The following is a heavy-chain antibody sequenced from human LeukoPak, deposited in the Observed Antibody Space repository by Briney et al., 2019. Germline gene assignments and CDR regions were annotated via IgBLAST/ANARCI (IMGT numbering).Heavy chain of an antibody. CDR1: GYTFTSSA. D-gene: IGHD2-2*01. V-gene: IGHV7-4-1*02. Sequence: ASVKVSCKASGYTFTSSAMNWVRQAPGQGLEWMGWINTNTGNPTYAQGFTGRFVFSLDTSVSTAYLQISSLKAEGTAVYYCARQGPGYCRSTSCYGVDYWGQGTLVTVSS. J-gene: IGHJ4*02. CDR2: INTNTGNP. CDR3: ARQGPGYCRSTSCYGVDY.